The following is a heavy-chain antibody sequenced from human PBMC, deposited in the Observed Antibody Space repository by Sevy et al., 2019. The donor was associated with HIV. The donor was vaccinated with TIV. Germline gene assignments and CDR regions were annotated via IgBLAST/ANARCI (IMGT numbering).Heavy chain of an antibody. Sequence: GGSLRLSCAASGFTFSSYWMSWVRQAPGKGLEWVANIKQDGSEKYYVDSVKGQFTISRDNAKNSLYLQMNSLRAEDTAVYYCARDVIGYDYVWGSYRSTTYYYYGMDVWGQGTTVTVSS. CDR1: GFTFSSYW. CDR3: ARDVIGYDYVWGSYRSTTYYYYGMDV. J-gene: IGHJ6*02. CDR2: IKQDGSEK. V-gene: IGHV3-7*01. D-gene: IGHD3-16*02.